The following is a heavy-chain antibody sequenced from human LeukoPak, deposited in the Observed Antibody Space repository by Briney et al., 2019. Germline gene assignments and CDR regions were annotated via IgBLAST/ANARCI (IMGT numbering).Heavy chain of an antibody. CDR3: ARHVKMAIILDAFDI. CDR2: IYPGDSDI. J-gene: IGHJ3*02. CDR1: GYSFTSYW. Sequence: GESLKISCKGSGYSFTSYWLGWVRQMPGKGLEWMRIIYPGDSDIRYSPSFQGQVTISVDKSITTAYLQWSSLKASDIAMYYCARHVKMAIILDAFDIWGQGTMVTVSS. D-gene: IGHD5-24*01. V-gene: IGHV5-51*01.